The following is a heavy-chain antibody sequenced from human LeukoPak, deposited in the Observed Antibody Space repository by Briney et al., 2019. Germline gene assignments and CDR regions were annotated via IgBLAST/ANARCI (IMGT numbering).Heavy chain of an antibody. J-gene: IGHJ4*02. V-gene: IGHV3-33*01. CDR3: ARDASLWGSYHYFDY. D-gene: IGHD3-16*02. Sequence: PGGSLRLSCAASGLTFSSYGMHWVRQAPGKGLEWVVVIWYDGSNKYYADSVKGRFTISRDNSKNTLYLQMNSLRAEDTAVYYCARDASLWGSYHYFDYWGQGTLVTVSS. CDR2: IWYDGSNK. CDR1: GLTFSSYG.